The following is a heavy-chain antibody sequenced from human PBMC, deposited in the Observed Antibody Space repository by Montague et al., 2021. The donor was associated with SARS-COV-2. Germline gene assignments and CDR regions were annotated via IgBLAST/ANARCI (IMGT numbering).Heavy chain of an antibody. D-gene: IGHD5-12*01. CDR1: GGSIGSGGYY. CDR2: ICYSGST. V-gene: IGHV4-31*03. Sequence: TLSLTCTVSGGSIGSGGYYWSWIRQHPGQGLEWIGYICYSGSTYYNPSLKSRVTISVDTSKNQLSLKLSSVTAADTAVYYCPRVGFHRGYDSVPLDVWGQGTTVTVSS. J-gene: IGHJ6*02. CDR3: PRVGFHRGYDSVPLDV.